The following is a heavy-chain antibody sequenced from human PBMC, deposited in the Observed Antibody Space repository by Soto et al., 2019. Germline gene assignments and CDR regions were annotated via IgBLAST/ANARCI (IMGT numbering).Heavy chain of an antibody. J-gene: IGHJ3*02. Sequence: QVQLQESGPGLVRPSHTLSLTCTLSGGSISDNDYYWTWFRQSPGVGLECLGYIYTSGGTSYNPSIKSRRSISADTSSYRFSLKCTSVTAAETAVYFCARGEVRGAFDIWGPGTEVHVSS. CDR3: ARGEVRGAFDI. V-gene: IGHV4-30-4*01. D-gene: IGHD3-10*01. CDR2: IYTSGGT. CDR1: GGSISDNDYY.